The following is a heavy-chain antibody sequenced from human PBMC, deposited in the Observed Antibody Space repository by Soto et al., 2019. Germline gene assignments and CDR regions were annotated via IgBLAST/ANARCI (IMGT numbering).Heavy chain of an antibody. J-gene: IGHJ5*02. CDR3: ARGRWSQAAAGTPVWFDP. D-gene: IGHD6-13*01. V-gene: IGHV1-8*01. CDR1: GYTFTSYD. CDR2: MNPNSGNT. Sequence: QVQLVQSGAEVKKPGASVKVSCKASGYTFTSYDINWVRQATGQGLEWMGWMNPNSGNTGYAQKFQGRVTMTRNTSISTAYMELSSLRSEDTAVYYCARGRWSQAAAGTPVWFDPWGQGTLVTVSS.